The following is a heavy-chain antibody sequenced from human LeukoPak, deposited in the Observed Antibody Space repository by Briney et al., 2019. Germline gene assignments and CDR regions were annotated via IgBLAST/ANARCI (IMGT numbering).Heavy chain of an antibody. CDR1: GYSISSGYY. CDR3: ARVPWYYYYYMDV. V-gene: IGHV4-38-2*02. J-gene: IGHJ6*03. CDR2: IYHSGST. Sequence: SETLSLTCTVSGYSISSGYYWGWIRQPPGKGLEWIGSIYHSGSTYYNPSLKSRVTISVDTSKNQFSLKLSSVTAADTAVYYCARVPWYYYYYMDVWGKGTTVTVSS.